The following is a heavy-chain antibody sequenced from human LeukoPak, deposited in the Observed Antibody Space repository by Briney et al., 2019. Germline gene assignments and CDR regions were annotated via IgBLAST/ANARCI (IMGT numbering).Heavy chain of an antibody. D-gene: IGHD3-22*01. Sequence: PGGSLGLSCAASGFTFSNYGMHWVRQAPGKGLEWVAVIWYDGSNKYYADSVKGRFIISRDNSKNTLYLQMNSLRAEDTAVYYCARDISGYYYLDYWGQGTLVTVSS. V-gene: IGHV3-33*01. CDR1: GFTFSNYG. CDR2: IWYDGSNK. J-gene: IGHJ4*02. CDR3: ARDISGYYYLDY.